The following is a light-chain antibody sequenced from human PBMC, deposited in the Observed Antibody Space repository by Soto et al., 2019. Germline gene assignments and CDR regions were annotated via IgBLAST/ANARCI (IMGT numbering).Light chain of an antibody. CDR1: SSDVGSYNL. Sequence: QSVLTQPASVSGSPGQSITISCTGTSSDVGSYNLVSWYQQHPGKAPKLMIYEVSKRPSGVSNRFSGSKSGNTASLTISGLQAEDEADYYCCSDAGSSPLFGTGTKVTVL. J-gene: IGLJ1*01. V-gene: IGLV2-23*02. CDR3: CSDAGSSPL. CDR2: EVS.